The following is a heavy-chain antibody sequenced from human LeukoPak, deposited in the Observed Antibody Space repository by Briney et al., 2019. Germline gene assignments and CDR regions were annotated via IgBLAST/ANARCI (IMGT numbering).Heavy chain of an antibody. D-gene: IGHD3-22*01. Sequence: GGSLRLSCAASGFTFSSYSMNWVRQAPGKGLEWISYFSSITTSVIRYADSVEGRFTISRDNSKNTLFLQMNSLRVEDTALYYCARAYGSSGYYQLPIDYWGQGTLVTVSS. CDR3: ARAYGSSGYYQLPIDY. CDR1: GFTFSSYS. V-gene: IGHV3-48*01. CDR2: FSSITTSVI. J-gene: IGHJ4*02.